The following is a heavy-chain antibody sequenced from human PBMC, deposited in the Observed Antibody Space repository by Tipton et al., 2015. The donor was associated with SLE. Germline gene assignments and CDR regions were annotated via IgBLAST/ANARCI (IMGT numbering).Heavy chain of an antibody. V-gene: IGHV4-59*08. CDR2: IYYSRST. Sequence: TLSLTCTVSGGSITGYYWSWIRQPPGEGLEWIAYIYYSRSTNYNPSLNSRVTISVDTSKNQVSLKLSSVTAADTAVYYCARGGAFDIWGQGTIVTVSS. J-gene: IGHJ3*02. CDR3: ARGGAFDI. CDR1: GGSITGYY.